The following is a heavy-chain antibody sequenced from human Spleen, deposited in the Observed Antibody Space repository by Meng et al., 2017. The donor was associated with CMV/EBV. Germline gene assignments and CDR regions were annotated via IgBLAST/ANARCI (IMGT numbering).Heavy chain of an antibody. J-gene: IGHJ6*02. V-gene: IGHV4-39*07. Sequence: SETLSLTCTVSGGSITSSSYYWAWIRQPPGKGLEWIGSMCCSGSTDYNPSLKSRVTISLDTSKNQFSLRLSSVTAADTAVYYCARGDIAPASPTDYYYGVDVWGQGTTVTVSS. CDR1: GGSITSSSYY. CDR3: ARGDIAPASPTDYYYGVDV. CDR2: MCCSGST. D-gene: IGHD6-13*01.